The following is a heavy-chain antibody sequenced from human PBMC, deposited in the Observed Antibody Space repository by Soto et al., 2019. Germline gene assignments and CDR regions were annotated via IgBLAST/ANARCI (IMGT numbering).Heavy chain of an antibody. D-gene: IGHD3-10*01. CDR3: ARERYYGSGSYPFLDY. J-gene: IGHJ4*02. CDR2: IYYSGST. V-gene: IGHV4-39*07. Sequence: SETLSLTCTVSGGSISSSSYCWGWIRQPPGKGLEWLGSIYYSGSTYYNPSLKSRVTISVDTSKNQFSLKLSSVTAADTAVYYCARERYYGSGSYPFLDYWGQGTLVTVSS. CDR1: GGSISSSSYC.